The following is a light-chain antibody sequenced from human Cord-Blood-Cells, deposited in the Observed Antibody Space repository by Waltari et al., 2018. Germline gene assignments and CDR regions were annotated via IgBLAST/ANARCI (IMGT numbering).Light chain of an antibody. V-gene: IGKV3-15*01. Sequence: EIVMTQSQATLSVSPGERATLSCRASQSVSSNLAWYQQKPGQAPRLLIYGASTRATGIPARFSGSGSGTEFTLTISILQSEDFAVYYCQQYNNWPPYTFGQGTKLEIK. J-gene: IGKJ2*01. CDR2: GAS. CDR1: QSVSSN. CDR3: QQYNNWPPYT.